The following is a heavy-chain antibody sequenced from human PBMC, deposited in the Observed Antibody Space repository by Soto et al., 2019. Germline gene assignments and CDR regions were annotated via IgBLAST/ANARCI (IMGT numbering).Heavy chain of an antibody. CDR3: ARESKAWREGMDV. Sequence: QVQLQESGPGLVKPSQTLSLTCTVSGGSISSGDYYWSWIRQPPGKGLGWIGYIYYSGSTYYNPSLKSRVTISVDMSKNQLSLKLSSVTAADTAVYYCARESKAWREGMDVWGQGTTVTVSS. V-gene: IGHV4-30-4*01. J-gene: IGHJ6*02. D-gene: IGHD1-26*01. CDR2: IYYSGST. CDR1: GGSISSGDYY.